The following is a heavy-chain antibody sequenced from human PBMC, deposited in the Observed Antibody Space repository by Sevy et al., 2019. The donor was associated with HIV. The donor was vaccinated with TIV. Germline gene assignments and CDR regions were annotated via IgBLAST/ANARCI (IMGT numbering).Heavy chain of an antibody. CDR3: ARDRQWDLHHDWLDP. Sequence: GGSLRLSCVASGFTFSAYAMTWVRQAPGKGLEGVSTISGGGHNTYYANYVKGRFTISRDNSKKTLFLQMKSLRVDDTAISYCARDRQWDLHHDWLDPWGQGTLVTVSS. J-gene: IGHJ5*02. D-gene: IGHD1-26*01. CDR1: GFTFSAYA. V-gene: IGHV3-23*01. CDR2: ISGGGHNT.